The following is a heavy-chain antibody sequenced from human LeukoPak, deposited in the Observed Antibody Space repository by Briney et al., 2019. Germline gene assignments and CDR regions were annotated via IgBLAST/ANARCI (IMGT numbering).Heavy chain of an antibody. Sequence: GGSLRLSCTASGFTFSNYSMSWVRQAAGRGLDWVSSISRSGGSPYYAHSVKGRFTISRDNSKNTLYLQMNSLRAEDTAVYYCAKSLVLLWVGEFDYWGQGTLVTVSS. J-gene: IGHJ4*02. CDR1: GFTFSNYS. D-gene: IGHD3-10*01. V-gene: IGHV3-23*01. CDR3: AKSLVLLWVGEFDY. CDR2: ISRSGGSP.